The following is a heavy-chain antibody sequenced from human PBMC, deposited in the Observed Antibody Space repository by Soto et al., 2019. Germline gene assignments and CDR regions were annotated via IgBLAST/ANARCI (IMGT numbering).Heavy chain of an antibody. CDR2: INSDGSST. CDR3: ASGPLTIFGVVIGALDY. V-gene: IGHV3-74*01. Sequence: WGSLRLSCAASGFTISSYWMHWVRQAPGKGLVWVSRINSDGSSTSYADSVKGRFTISRDNAKNTLYLQMNSLRAEDTAVYYFASGPLTIFGVVIGALDYCGQGTLVTISS. D-gene: IGHD3-3*01. J-gene: IGHJ4*02. CDR1: GFTISSYW.